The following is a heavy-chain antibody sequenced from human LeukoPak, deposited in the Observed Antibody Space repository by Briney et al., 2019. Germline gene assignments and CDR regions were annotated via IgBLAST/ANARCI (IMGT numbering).Heavy chain of an antibody. CDR2: ISGSGVNT. CDR3: AKNPGVAVTPYFDYMDV. J-gene: IGHJ6*03. CDR1: GFTFSNHA. Sequence: PGGSLRLSCAASGFTFSNHAMSWVRQAPGKGLEWVSGISGSGVNTYHADSGKGRFTSSRDNSKNTLYLQMSSLRAEDTAVYYCAKNPGVAVTPYFDYMDVWGKGTTVTVSS. D-gene: IGHD3-9*01. V-gene: IGHV3-23*01.